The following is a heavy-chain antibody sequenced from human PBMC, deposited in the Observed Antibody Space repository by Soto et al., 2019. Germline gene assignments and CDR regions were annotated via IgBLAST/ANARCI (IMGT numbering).Heavy chain of an antibody. V-gene: IGHV1-2*04. CDR1: GYTFTGYY. D-gene: IGHD3-3*01. CDR3: ARAPHFWSGYSGGYGMDV. J-gene: IGHJ6*02. Sequence: QVQLVQSGAEVKKPGASVKVSCKASGYTFTGYYMHWVRQAPGQGLEWMGWINPNSGGTNYAQKFQGWVTMTMDTSISTAYMELSRLRSDDTAVYYCARAPHFWSGYSGGYGMDVWGQGTTVTVSS. CDR2: INPNSGGT.